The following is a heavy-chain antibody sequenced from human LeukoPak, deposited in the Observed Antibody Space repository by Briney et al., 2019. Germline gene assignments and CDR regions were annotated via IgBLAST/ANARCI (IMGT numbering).Heavy chain of an antibody. D-gene: IGHD6-13*01. Sequence: GASVKVSCKAFGYTFTSNYMHWVRQAPGQGPEWMGVISPSGGSTTYAQKFQGRVTLTRDMSTSTDYLELSSLRSEDTAVYYCAREGSSSSWYVSVWGQGTLVTVSS. CDR3: AREGSSSSWYVSV. CDR1: GYTFTSNY. V-gene: IGHV1-46*01. CDR2: ISPSGGST. J-gene: IGHJ4*02.